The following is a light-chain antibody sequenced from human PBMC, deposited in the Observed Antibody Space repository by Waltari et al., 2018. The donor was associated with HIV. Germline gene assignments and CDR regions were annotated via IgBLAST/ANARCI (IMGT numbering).Light chain of an antibody. V-gene: IGLV2-11*01. CDR1: SSDVGGYNY. CDR2: DVT. CDR3: CSYADTYFVL. Sequence: QSALTQPRSVSGSPGRSVTISCTGTSSDVGGYNYVSWYQHHPNKGPKRLIYDVTKRPSGVPDRFSGSKSGNTASLTISGLQAEDEADYYCCSYADTYFVLFGGRTTLTVL. J-gene: IGLJ2*01.